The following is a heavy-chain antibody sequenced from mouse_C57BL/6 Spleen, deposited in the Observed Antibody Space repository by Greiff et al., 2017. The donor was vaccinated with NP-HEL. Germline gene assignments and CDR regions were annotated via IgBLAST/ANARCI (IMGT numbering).Heavy chain of an antibody. D-gene: IGHD3-2*02. J-gene: IGHJ2*01. V-gene: IGHV1-55*01. CDR3: AREGADSSGPYDY. CDR2: IYPGSGST. Sequence: QVQLQQPGAELVKPGASVKMSCKASGYTFTSYWITWVKQRPGQGLEWIGDIYPGSGSTNYNEKFKSKATLTVDTSSSPAYMQLSSLTSEDSAVDDCAREGADSSGPYDYWGQGTTLTVSS. CDR1: GYTFTSYW.